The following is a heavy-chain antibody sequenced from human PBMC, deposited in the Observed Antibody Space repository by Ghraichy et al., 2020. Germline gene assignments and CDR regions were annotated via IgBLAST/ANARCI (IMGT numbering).Heavy chain of an antibody. CDR3: ARITDYGGRNGDWYFDL. CDR2: IDWDDDK. Sequence: SGHTLVKPTQTLTLTCTFSGFSLSTSGMCVSWIRQPPGKALEWLALIDWDDDKYYSTSLKTRLTISKDTSKNQVVLTMTNMDPVDTATYYCARITDYGGRNGDWYFDLWGRGTLVTVSS. V-gene: IGHV2-70*01. D-gene: IGHD4-23*01. CDR1: GFSLSTSGMC. J-gene: IGHJ2*01.